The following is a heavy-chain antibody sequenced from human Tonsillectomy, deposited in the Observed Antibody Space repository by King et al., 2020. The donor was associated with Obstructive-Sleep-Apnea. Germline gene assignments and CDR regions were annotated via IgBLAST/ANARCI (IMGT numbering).Heavy chain of an antibody. D-gene: IGHD4-17*01. CDR1: GYTFTSYY. V-gene: IGHV1-46*01. Sequence: VQLVQAGAEVKKPGASVKVSCKASGYTFTSYYMHWLRQAPGQGLEWMGIINPSGGGPSHAQKFQGRVTMTRDTATSTVYMELSSLRSEDTAVYYCARSPEDTVTTFYYYYGMDVWGQGTTVTVSS. J-gene: IGHJ6*02. CDR3: ARSPEDTVTTFYYYYGMDV. CDR2: INPSGGGP.